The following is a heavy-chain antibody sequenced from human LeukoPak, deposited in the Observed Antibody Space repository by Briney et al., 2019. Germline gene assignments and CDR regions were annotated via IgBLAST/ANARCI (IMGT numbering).Heavy chain of an antibody. V-gene: IGHV4-4*07. CDR3: ASLRKRGGAFDL. J-gene: IGHJ3*01. CDR1: GGSISSYY. CDR2: IYTSGST. Sequence: PSETLSLTCTVSGGSISSYYWSWIRQPAGKGLEWIGRIYTSGSTNYNPSLKGRVTMSVDTSKNQFSLRLRSVTAADTAVYYCASLRKRGGAFDLWGQGTVVTVSS.